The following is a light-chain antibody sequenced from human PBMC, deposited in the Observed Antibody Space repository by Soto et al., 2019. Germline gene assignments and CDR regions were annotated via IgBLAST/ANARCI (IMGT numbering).Light chain of an antibody. CDR3: QQHANWPLT. CDR1: QSVGNN. CDR2: EAS. J-gene: IGKJ4*01. Sequence: IVLTQSPATLSLSPGERATLSCRASQSVGNNLAWYQQKPGQAPGLLIYEASTRATGIPARFSGSGSGTDFTLTISSLEPEDFAVYYCQQHANWPLTFGGGTRWIS. V-gene: IGKV3-11*01.